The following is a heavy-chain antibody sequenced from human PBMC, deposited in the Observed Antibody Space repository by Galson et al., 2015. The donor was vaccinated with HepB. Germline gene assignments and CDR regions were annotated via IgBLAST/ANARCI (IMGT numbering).Heavy chain of an antibody. CDR1: GYTFTSYG. Sequence: SVKVSCKASGYTFTSYGISWVRQAPGQGLEWMGWISAYNGNTNYAQKLQGRVTMTTDTSTSTAYMELRSLRSDDTAVYHCARDRFKTYCGGDCPPSRDAFDIWGQGTMVTVSS. V-gene: IGHV1-18*04. CDR3: ARDRFKTYCGGDCPPSRDAFDI. CDR2: ISAYNGNT. J-gene: IGHJ3*02. D-gene: IGHD2-21*02.